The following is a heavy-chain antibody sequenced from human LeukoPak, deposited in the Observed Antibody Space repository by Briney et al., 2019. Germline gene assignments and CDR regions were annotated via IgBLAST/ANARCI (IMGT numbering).Heavy chain of an antibody. V-gene: IGHV3-23*01. J-gene: IGHJ4*02. CDR3: AKGRGFMVRGAIIDY. D-gene: IGHD3-10*01. CDR2: ISGSGGST. CDR1: GFTFSSYA. Sequence: GGSLRLSCAASGFTFSSYAMSWVRQAPGKGLEWVSAISGSGGSTYYADSVKGRFTISRDNSKNTLYLQMNSLRAEDTAVYYCAKGRGFMVRGAIIDYWGQGTLVTVSS.